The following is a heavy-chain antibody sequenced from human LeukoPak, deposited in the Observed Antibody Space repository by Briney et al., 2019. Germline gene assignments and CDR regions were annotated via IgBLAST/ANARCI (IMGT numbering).Heavy chain of an antibody. CDR1: GFTFSRYW. CDR3: ARGLSSGWYDDY. Sequence: GGSLRLSCAASGFTFSRYWMSWVRQAPGEGLEWVANIKQDGDLKHYVDSVRGRFTVSRDNAKNSLYLQMNSLRAEDTAVYYCARGLSSGWYDDYWGQGTLVTVSS. CDR2: IKQDGDLK. D-gene: IGHD6-19*01. J-gene: IGHJ4*02. V-gene: IGHV3-7*01.